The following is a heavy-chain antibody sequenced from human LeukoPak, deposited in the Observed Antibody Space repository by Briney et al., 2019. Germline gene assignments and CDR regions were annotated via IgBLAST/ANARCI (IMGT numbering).Heavy chain of an antibody. V-gene: IGHV3-30*18. CDR2: ISYDGSNK. D-gene: IGHD6-19*01. J-gene: IGHJ4*02. Sequence: GGSLRLSCAASGFTFSSYGMHWLRQAPGKGLEWVAVISYDGSNKYCAASVKGLFTISRDNSKNALYLQMNSLRAEDTAGYYCAKIAVAGTVFDYWGQGTLVTVSS. CDR1: GFTFSSYG. CDR3: AKIAVAGTVFDY.